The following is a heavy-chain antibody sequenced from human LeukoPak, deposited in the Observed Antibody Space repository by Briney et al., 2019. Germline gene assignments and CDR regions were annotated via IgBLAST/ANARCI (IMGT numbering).Heavy chain of an antibody. CDR3: ARHYGSGSYYGY. Sequence: PSETLSLTCTVSGGSISSHYWSWIRQPPGKGLEWIGYIYYSGSTNYNPSLKSRVTISVDTSKNQFSLKLSSVTAADTAVYYCARHYGSGSYYGYWGQGTLVTVSS. J-gene: IGHJ4*02. CDR2: IYYSGST. CDR1: GGSISSHY. V-gene: IGHV4-59*11. D-gene: IGHD3-10*01.